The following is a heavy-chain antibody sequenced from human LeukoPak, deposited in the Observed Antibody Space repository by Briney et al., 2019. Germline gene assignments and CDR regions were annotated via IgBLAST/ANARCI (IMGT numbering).Heavy chain of an antibody. CDR3: ASNVKRNFDWLWFDY. J-gene: IGHJ4*02. Sequence: GGSLRLSCAASGFTVSSNYMSWLRQAPGKGLEWVSVIYSGGSTYYADSVKGRFTISRDNSKNTLYLQMNSLRAEDTAVYYCASNVKRNFDWLWFDYWGQGTLVTVSS. CDR2: IYSGGST. CDR1: GFTVSSNY. V-gene: IGHV3-66*01. D-gene: IGHD3-9*01.